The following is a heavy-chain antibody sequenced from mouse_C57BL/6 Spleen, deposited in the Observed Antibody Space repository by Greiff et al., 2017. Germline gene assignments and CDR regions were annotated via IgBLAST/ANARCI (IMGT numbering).Heavy chain of an antibody. CDR3: ARSITTVPFDY. CDR2: IDPSDSYT. CDR1: GYTFTSYW. J-gene: IGHJ2*01. D-gene: IGHD1-1*01. Sequence: QVQLKQPGAELVMPGASVKLSCKASGYTFTSYWMHWVKQRPGQGLEWIGEIDPSDSYTNYNQKFKGKSTLTVDKSSSTAYMQLSSLTSEDSAVYYCARSITTVPFDYWGQGTTLTVSS. V-gene: IGHV1-69*01.